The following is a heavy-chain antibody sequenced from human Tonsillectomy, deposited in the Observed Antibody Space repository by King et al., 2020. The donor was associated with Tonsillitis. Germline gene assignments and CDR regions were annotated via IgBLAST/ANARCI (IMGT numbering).Heavy chain of an antibody. CDR2: IWYDGSNK. V-gene: IGHV3-33*01. CDR3: ARERGYTYGYGDAFDI. D-gene: IGHD5-18*01. J-gene: IGHJ3*02. Sequence: VQLVESGGGVVQPGRSLRLSCAASGFTFSSYGMHWVRQAPGKGLEWVAVIWYDGSNKYYADSVKGRFTISRDNCKNTLYLQMNNLRAEDTAVYYCARERGYTYGYGDAFDIWGQGTMVTVSS. CDR1: GFTFSSYG.